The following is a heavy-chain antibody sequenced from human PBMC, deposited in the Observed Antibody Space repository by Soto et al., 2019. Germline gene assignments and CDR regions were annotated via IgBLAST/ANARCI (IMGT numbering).Heavy chain of an antibody. V-gene: IGHV3-66*01. Sequence: EVQLVESGGGLVQPGGSLRLSCAASGFTVSSNYMSWVRQAPGKGLEWVSVIYSGGSTYYADSVKGRFTISRDNSKNTLYLQMNSLRAEDTAVYYCARAAADYISGLFDYWGQGTLVTVSS. CDR3: ARAAADYISGLFDY. J-gene: IGHJ4*02. CDR2: IYSGGST. CDR1: GFTVSSNY. D-gene: IGHD3-16*01.